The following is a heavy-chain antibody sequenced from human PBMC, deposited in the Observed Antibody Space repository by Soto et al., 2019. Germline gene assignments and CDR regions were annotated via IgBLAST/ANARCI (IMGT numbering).Heavy chain of an antibody. CDR3: ARESGGYDSSTRYGLDV. V-gene: IGHV4-31*03. J-gene: IGHJ6*02. CDR2: IYYSGST. D-gene: IGHD6-25*01. CDR1: GGSISSVGHY. Sequence: SETLSLTCSVSGGSISSVGHYWTWIRQQPGQGLEWIGYIYYSGSTDYNPSLKSRVTISVDRSKNQFSLNLSSVTAADTAIYYCARESGGYDSSTRYGLDVWGQGTTVTVSS.